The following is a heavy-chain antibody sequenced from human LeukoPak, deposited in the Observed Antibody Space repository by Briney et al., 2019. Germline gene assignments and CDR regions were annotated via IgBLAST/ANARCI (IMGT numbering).Heavy chain of an antibody. V-gene: IGHV3-30-3*01. CDR3: ARDSQWTFPY. D-gene: IGHD6-19*01. CDR2: ISYDGSNK. Sequence: GGSLRLSCAASGFTFSSYAMHWVRQAPGKGLEWVAVISYDGSNKYYADSVKGRFTISRDNSKNTLYLQMNSLRAEDTAVYYCARDSQWTFPYWGQGTLVTVSS. J-gene: IGHJ4*02. CDR1: GFTFSSYA.